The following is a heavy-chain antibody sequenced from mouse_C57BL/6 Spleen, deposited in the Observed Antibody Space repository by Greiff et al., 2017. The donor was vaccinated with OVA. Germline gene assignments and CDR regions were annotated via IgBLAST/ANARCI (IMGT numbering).Heavy chain of an antibody. CDR2: IDPSDSET. D-gene: IGHD1-1*01. CDR3: AREGYYGSSYWYFDV. J-gene: IGHJ1*03. V-gene: IGHV1-52*01. Sequence: VQLQQSGAELVRPGSSVKLSCKASGYTFTSYWMHWVKQRPIQGLEWIGNIDPSDSETHYNQKFKDKATLTVDKSSSTAYMQLSSLTSEDYAVYYCAREGYYGSSYWYFDVWGTGTTVTVSS. CDR1: GYTFTSYW.